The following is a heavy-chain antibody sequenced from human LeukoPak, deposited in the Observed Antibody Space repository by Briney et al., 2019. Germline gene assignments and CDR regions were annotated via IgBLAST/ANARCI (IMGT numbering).Heavy chain of an antibody. CDR2: ISYDGSNK. CDR3: ARDMEPRNWFDP. V-gene: IGHV3-30*03. Sequence: QSGGSLRLSCAASGFTFSSYGMHWVRQAPGKGLEWVAVISYDGSNKYYADSVKGRFTISRDNAKNSLYLQMNSLRVEDTAVYYCARDMEPRNWFDPWGQGTLVTVSS. J-gene: IGHJ5*02. D-gene: IGHD1-26*01. CDR1: GFTFSSYG.